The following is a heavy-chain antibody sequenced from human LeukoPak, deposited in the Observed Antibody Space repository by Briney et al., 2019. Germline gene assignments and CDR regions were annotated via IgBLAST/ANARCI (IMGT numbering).Heavy chain of an antibody. J-gene: IGHJ4*02. D-gene: IGHD2-15*01. Sequence: SETLSLTCTVSGYSISSGYYWGWIRQPPGKGLEWIGSIYHSGSTCYNPSLKSRVTISVDTSKNQFSLKLSSVTAADTAVYYCARDGLGSRPLDYWGQGTLVTVSS. V-gene: IGHV4-38-2*02. CDR2: IYHSGST. CDR3: ARDGLGSRPLDY. CDR1: GYSISSGYY.